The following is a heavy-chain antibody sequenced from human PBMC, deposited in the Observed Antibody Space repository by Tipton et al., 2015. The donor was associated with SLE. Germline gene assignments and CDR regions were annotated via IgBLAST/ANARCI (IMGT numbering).Heavy chain of an antibody. CDR2: IYTSGNT. J-gene: IGHJ1*01. V-gene: IGHV4-4*08. Sequence: TLSLTCTVSGGSVSGDYWSWIRQPPGKGLEWIGYIYTSGNTLYNPSLESRVTISVDTSKNQFSLKVNSVTAADTAVYYCARATVTTGKFQHWGQGTLVTVSS. D-gene: IGHD4-17*01. CDR3: ARATVTTGKFQH. CDR1: GGSVSGDY.